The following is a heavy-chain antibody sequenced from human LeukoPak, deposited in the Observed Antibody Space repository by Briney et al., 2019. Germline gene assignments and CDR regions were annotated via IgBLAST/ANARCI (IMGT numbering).Heavy chain of an antibody. V-gene: IGHV4-61*02. CDR2: IYTSGST. CDR3: ARRIVPAAILRY. Sequence: TLSLTCTVSGGSISSGSYYWSWIRQPAGKGLEWIGRIYTSGSTNYNPSLKSRVTISVDTSKNQFSLKLSSVTAADTAVYYCARRIVPAAILRYWGQGTLVTVSS. CDR1: GGSISSGSYY. J-gene: IGHJ4*02. D-gene: IGHD2-2*02.